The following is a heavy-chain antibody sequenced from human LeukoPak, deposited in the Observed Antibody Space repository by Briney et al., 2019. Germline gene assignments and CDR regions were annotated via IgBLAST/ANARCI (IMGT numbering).Heavy chain of an antibody. CDR2: INPNSGGT. CDR3: ARARAGYCSSTSCYTLGY. V-gene: IGHV1-2*02. D-gene: IGHD2-2*02. CDR1: GYTFTGYY. J-gene: IGHJ4*02. Sequence: ASVKVSCKASGYTFTGYYMHWVRQAPGQGLEWMGWINPNSGGTNYAQKFQGRVTMTRDTSISTAYMELSRLRSDDTAVYYCARARAGYCSSTSCYTLGYWGQGTLVTVSS.